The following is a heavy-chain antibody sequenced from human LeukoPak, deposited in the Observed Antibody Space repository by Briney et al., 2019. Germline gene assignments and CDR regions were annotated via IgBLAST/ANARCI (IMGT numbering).Heavy chain of an antibody. CDR2: IYYSGST. CDR1: GGSISSSSYY. J-gene: IGHJ4*02. CDR3: ARATLNWVLAYYFDY. Sequence: SETLSLTCTVSGGSISSSSYYWGWIRQPPGKGLEWIGSIYYSGSTYYNPSLKSRVTISVDTSKNQFSLKLSSVTAADTAVYYCARATLNWVLAYYFDYWGQGTLVTVSS. D-gene: IGHD7-27*01. V-gene: IGHV4-39*07.